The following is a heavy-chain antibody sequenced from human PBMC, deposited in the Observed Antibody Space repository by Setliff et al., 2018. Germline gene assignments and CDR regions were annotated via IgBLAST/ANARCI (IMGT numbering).Heavy chain of an antibody. Sequence: SETLSLTCTVYGVSFSDYYWGWVRQSPGKGLDWIGEINHSGTTNYNPSLKSRVTMSIDTSKNQLSLKLSSVTAADTAVYYCARSMIQRNYYCGLDVWGQGTTVTVSS. CDR3: ARSMIQRNYYCGLDV. CDR1: GVSFSDYY. D-gene: IGHD3-16*01. V-gene: IGHV4-34*10. CDR2: INHSGTT. J-gene: IGHJ6*02.